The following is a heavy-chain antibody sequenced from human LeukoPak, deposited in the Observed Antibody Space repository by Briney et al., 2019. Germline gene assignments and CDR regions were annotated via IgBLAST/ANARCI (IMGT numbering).Heavy chain of an antibody. CDR2: IIPIFGTA. V-gene: IGHV1-69*05. Sequence: GASVKVSCKASGGTFSSYAISRVRQAPGQGLEWMGGIIPIFGTANYAQKFQGRVTITTDESTGTAYMELSSLRSEDTAVYYCARDLRGEYCSSTSGDWCAFDIWGQGTMVTVSS. CDR3: ARDLRGEYCSSTSGDWCAFDI. J-gene: IGHJ3*02. D-gene: IGHD2-2*01. CDR1: GGTFSSYA.